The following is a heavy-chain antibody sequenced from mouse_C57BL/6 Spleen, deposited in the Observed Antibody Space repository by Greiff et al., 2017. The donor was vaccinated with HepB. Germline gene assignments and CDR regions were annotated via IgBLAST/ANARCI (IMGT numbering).Heavy chain of an antibody. CDR3: AGRGYYYGSSYALHWYFDV. CDR2: IDPSDSET. J-gene: IGHJ1*03. CDR1: GYTFTSYW. Sequence: VQLQQPGAELVRPGSSVKLSCKASGYTFTSYWMHWVKQRPIQGLEWIGNIDPSDSETHYNQKFKDKATLTVDKSSSTAYMQLSSLTSEDSAVYYCAGRGYYYGSSYALHWYFDVWGTGTTVTVSS. D-gene: IGHD1-1*01. V-gene: IGHV1-52*01.